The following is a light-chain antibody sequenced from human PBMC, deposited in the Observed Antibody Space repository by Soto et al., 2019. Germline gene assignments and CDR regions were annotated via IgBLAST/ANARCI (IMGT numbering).Light chain of an antibody. J-gene: IGKJ1*01. CDR3: QQSYVAWT. CDR2: AAS. Sequence: DIQMTQSPSSLSASVGDRVTITCRASQSISSYLNWYQQKPGKAPKLLIYAASSLQSGVPSRFSGSGSGTDLTLTVSSLQPEDFATYYCQQSYVAWTFGQGTKVDIK. V-gene: IGKV1-39*01. CDR1: QSISSY.